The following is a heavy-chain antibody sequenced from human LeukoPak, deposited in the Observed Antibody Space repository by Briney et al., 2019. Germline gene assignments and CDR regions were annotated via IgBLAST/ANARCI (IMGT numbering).Heavy chain of an antibody. D-gene: IGHD3-9*01. Sequence: GASVKVSCKGSGYTFTSYDIKWGGQATGQGVEGMGWMNPNSGNTGYAQKFQGTVTITRNTSISTAYMELSSLRSEDTAVYYCARGYFVWFDPWGQGTLVTVSS. CDR3: ARGYFVWFDP. J-gene: IGHJ5*02. CDR2: MNPNSGNT. CDR1: GYTFTSYD. V-gene: IGHV1-8*03.